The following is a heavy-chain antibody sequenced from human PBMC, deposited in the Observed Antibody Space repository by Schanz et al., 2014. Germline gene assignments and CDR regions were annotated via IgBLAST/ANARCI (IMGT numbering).Heavy chain of an antibody. CDR3: ARGPLGTSP. CDR2: IGYDGSEK. CDR1: GFTFSSYG. Sequence: QVQLVESGGGLVKPGGSLRLSCAASGFTFSSYGMHWVRQAPGKGLEWVANIGYDGSEKYYVDSVKGRFTISRDNSKDTLYLQMNSLKSEDTAVYYCARGPLGTSPWGQGTLVTVSS. J-gene: IGHJ5*02. D-gene: IGHD5-12*01. V-gene: IGHV3-30*02.